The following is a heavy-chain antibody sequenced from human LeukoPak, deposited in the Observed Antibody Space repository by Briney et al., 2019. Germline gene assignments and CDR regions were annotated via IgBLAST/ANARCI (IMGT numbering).Heavy chain of an antibody. J-gene: IGHJ6*02. Sequence: PSETLSLTCAVYGGSFSGYYWSWIRQPPGKGLEWIGEINHSGSTNYNPSLKSRVTISVDTSKNLFSLKLSSVTAADTAVYYCARGGYYCYGMDVWGQGTTVTVSS. CDR2: INHSGST. CDR1: GGSFSGYY. V-gene: IGHV4-34*01. CDR3: ARGGYYCYGMDV.